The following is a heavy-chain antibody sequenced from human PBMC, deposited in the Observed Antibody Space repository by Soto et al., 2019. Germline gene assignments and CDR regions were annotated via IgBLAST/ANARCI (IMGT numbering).Heavy chain of an antibody. CDR2: IYWDDDK. CDR3: AHRRARTAARDDAFDI. Sequence: QITLKESGPTVVKPTQTLTLTCIFSGFSLSTSGVGVGWIRQPPGKSPEWLALIYWDDDKRYRPSLKSRLTITXXTXKXXVVLIMTDMDPVDTATYYCAHRRARTAARDDAFDIWGQGTMVTISS. J-gene: IGHJ3*02. CDR1: GFSLSTSGVG. V-gene: IGHV2-5*02. D-gene: IGHD6-6*01.